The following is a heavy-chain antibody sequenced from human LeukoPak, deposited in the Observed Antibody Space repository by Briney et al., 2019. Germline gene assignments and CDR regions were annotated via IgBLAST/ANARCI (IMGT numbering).Heavy chain of an antibody. CDR1: GYTFTSYA. CDR2: INTNTGNP. J-gene: IGHJ4*02. CDR3: ARDHSGLWFGERTITGIDY. Sequence: ASVKVSCKASGYTFTSYAMYWVRQAPGQGLEWMGWINTNTGNPTYAQGFTGRFVFSLDTSVSTAYLQISSLKAEDTAVYYCARDHSGLWFGERTITGIDYWGQGTLVTVSS. V-gene: IGHV7-4-1*02. D-gene: IGHD3-10*01.